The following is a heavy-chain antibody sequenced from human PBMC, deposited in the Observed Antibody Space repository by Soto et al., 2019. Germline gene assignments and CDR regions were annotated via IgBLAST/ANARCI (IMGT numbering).Heavy chain of an antibody. CDR3: ARAGSSSSHYFFDY. D-gene: IGHD6-13*01. Sequence: SETLSLTCTVSGGSISNYYWSWIRQPPGKGLEWIGYIYYSGSTNYNSSLKSRVTMSVDTSENQFSLKLFSVTAADTAVYYCARAGSSSSHYFFDYWGLGTLVTVSS. CDR1: GGSISNYY. J-gene: IGHJ4*02. CDR2: IYYSGST. V-gene: IGHV4-59*01.